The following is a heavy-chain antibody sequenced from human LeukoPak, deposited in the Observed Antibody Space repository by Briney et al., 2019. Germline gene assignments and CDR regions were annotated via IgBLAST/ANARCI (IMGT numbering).Heavy chain of an antibody. CDR1: GFTFSSYS. V-gene: IGHV3-7*01. Sequence: GGSLRLSCAASGFTFSSYSMSWVRQAPGKGLEWVANIKQDGSEKYYVDSVKGRFTISRDNAKNSLYLQMNSLRAEDTAVYYCARKQRYYDILTGYYPYYFDYWGQGTLVTVSS. CDR3: ARKQRYYDILTGYYPYYFDY. CDR2: IKQDGSEK. D-gene: IGHD3-9*01. J-gene: IGHJ4*02.